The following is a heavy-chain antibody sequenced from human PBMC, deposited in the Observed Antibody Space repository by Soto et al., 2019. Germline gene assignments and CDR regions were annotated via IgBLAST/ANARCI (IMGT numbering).Heavy chain of an antibody. J-gene: IGHJ4*02. CDR1: GYSFAGYW. Sequence: GESLKISCKGSGYSFAGYWITWVRQKPGKGLEWMGRIDPSDSQTYYSPSFRGHVTISATKSITTVFLQWSSLGASDTAMYYCARQIYDSDTGPNFQYYFDSWGQGTPVTVSS. CDR3: ARQIYDSDTGPNFQYYFDS. D-gene: IGHD3-22*01. CDR2: IDPSDSQT. V-gene: IGHV5-10-1*01.